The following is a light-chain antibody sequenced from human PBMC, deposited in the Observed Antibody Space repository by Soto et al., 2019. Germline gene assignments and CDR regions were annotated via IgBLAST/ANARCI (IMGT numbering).Light chain of an antibody. CDR2: WAS. Sequence: DIVMTQSPDSLAVSLGERATINCKSSQNVLYRSNNSNYLAWYQQKSGQPPKLLIYWASTRESGVPYRFSGSGSGTDFTLTITGLQAEDVAVYYCQQYYSSPWTFGQGTKVDIK. CDR3: QQYYSSPWT. J-gene: IGKJ1*01. CDR1: QNVLYRSNNSNY. V-gene: IGKV4-1*01.